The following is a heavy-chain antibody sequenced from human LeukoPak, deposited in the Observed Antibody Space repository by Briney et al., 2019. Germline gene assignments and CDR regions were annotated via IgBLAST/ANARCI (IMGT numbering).Heavy chain of an antibody. CDR2: ISGSGGST. CDR3: AELGITMIGGV. CDR1: GFTFSSYA. Sequence: GESLRLSCAASGFTFSSYAMTWVRQAPGKGLEWVSTISGSGGSTYYADSVRGRFTIFRDNSKNSLYLQMNSLRAEDTAVYYCAELGITMIGGVWGKGTTVTISS. V-gene: IGHV3-23*01. J-gene: IGHJ6*04. D-gene: IGHD3-10*02.